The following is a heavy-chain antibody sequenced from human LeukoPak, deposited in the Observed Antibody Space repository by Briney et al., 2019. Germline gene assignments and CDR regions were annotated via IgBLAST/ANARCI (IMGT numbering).Heavy chain of an antibody. CDR3: ARPRCSGGSCFSGMDV. J-gene: IGHJ6*02. V-gene: IGHV5-51*01. Sequence: GESLKISCKGSGYSFTSYWIGWVRPMPGKGLEWRGIIYPGDSDTRYSPSFQGQVTISADKSISTAYLQWSSLKASDTAMYYCARPRCSGGSCFSGMDVWGQGTTVTVSS. CDR2: IYPGDSDT. CDR1: GYSFTSYW. D-gene: IGHD2-15*01.